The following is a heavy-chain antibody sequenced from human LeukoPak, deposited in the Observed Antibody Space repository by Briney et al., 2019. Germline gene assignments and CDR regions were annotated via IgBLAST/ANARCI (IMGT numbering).Heavy chain of an antibody. Sequence: GGSLRLSCAASGFTFSSYGMHWVRQAPGKGLEWVAVISYDGSNKYYADSVKGRFTISRDNSKNTLYLQMNSLRAEDTAVYYCATGEGITIFGVVTREDYWGQGTLVTVSS. CDR3: ATGEGITIFGVVTREDY. D-gene: IGHD3-3*01. J-gene: IGHJ4*02. V-gene: IGHV3-30*03. CDR2: ISYDGSNK. CDR1: GFTFSSYG.